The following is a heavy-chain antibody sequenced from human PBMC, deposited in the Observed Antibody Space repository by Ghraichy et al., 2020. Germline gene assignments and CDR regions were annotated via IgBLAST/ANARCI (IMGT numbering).Heavy chain of an antibody. V-gene: IGHV1-2*02. J-gene: IGHJ4*02. Sequence: ASVKVSCKASGYTFTGYYMHWVRQAPGQGLEWMGWINPNSGGTNYAQKFQGRVTMTRDTSISTAYMELSRLRSDDTAMYYCAREIPYYGSGADYWGQGTLVTVSS. D-gene: IGHD3-10*01. CDR3: AREIPYYGSGADY. CDR2: INPNSGGT. CDR1: GYTFTGYY.